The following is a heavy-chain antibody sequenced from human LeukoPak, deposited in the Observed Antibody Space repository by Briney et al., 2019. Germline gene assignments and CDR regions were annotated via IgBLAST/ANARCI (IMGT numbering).Heavy chain of an antibody. CDR1: GFTFSSYE. V-gene: IGHV3-48*03. D-gene: IGHD2-21*01. CDR2: ISSSGSTI. J-gene: IGHJ6*04. Sequence: PGGSLRLSCSTFGFTFSSYEMNWGRQGPGEGLEWVSYISSSGSTIYYADSVKGRFTISRDNAKNSLYLQMNSLRAEDTAVYYCARDPYGGMDVWGKGTTVTVSS. CDR3: ARDPYGGMDV.